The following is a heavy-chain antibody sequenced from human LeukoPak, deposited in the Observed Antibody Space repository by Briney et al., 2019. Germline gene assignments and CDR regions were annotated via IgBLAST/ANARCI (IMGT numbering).Heavy chain of an antibody. D-gene: IGHD3-10*01. CDR2: ISHSGST. Sequence: PSETLSLTCSVSDGSLSESYYYWSWIRQPPGKGLEWIGYISHSGSTDYNPSLKSRLTISVDASKRQFYLKLNSVTAADTAVYYCARGSQTPDAGYWGQGTLVTVSS. V-gene: IGHV4-61*01. CDR1: DGSLSESYYY. CDR3: ARGSQTPDAGY. J-gene: IGHJ4*02.